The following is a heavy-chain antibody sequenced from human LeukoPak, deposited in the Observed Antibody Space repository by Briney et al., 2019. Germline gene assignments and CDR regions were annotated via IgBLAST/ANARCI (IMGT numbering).Heavy chain of an antibody. CDR2: INHSGST. D-gene: IGHD2-8*01. CDR3: ARGRSIVLMVYAVRTPNWFDP. Sequence: SSETLSLTCAVYGGAFSGYYWSWIRQPPGKGLEWIGEINHSGSTNYNPSLKSRVTISVDTSKNQFSLKLSSVTAADTAVYYCARGRSIVLMVYAVRTPNWFDPWGQGTLVTVSS. J-gene: IGHJ5*02. V-gene: IGHV4-34*01. CDR1: GGAFSGYY.